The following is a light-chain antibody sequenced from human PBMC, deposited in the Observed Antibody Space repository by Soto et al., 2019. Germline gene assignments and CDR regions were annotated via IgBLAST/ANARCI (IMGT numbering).Light chain of an antibody. CDR2: AAS. CDR3: LQRNRYSWT. CDR1: QDIGND. J-gene: IGKJ1*01. V-gene: IGKV1-17*01. Sequence: DIQMTQSPSSLSASVGDRVTITCRTSQDIGNDLDWYQQKPGKAPKCLIYAASSLQSGVPSRFSGSGSGTEFTLTISGLQSEDFATYYCLQRNRYSWTFGQGTKVEIK.